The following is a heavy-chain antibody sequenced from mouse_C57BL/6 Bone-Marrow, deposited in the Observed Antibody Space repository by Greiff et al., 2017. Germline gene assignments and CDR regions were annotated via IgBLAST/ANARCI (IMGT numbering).Heavy chain of an antibody. Sequence: EVMLVESGGGLVQPGGSMKLSCVASGFTFSNYWMNWVRQSPEKGLEWVAEIRLKSNNYATHYAESVKGRFTISRDDSKSSVYLQMHNLRAEDTGIYYCTGSDYWGQGTTLTVSS. J-gene: IGHJ2*01. V-gene: IGHV6-6*02. CDR2: IRLKSNNYAT. CDR3: TGSDY. CDR1: GFTFSNYW.